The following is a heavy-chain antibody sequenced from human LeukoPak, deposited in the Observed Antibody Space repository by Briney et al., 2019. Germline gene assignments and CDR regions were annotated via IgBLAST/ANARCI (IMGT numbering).Heavy chain of an antibody. V-gene: IGHV3-33*01. CDR1: GFILSTHG. CDR3: ARDLSFGSLDF. Sequence: GSLRLSCAASGFILSTHGMHWVRQAPGKGLEWVAGMWYDGSREDYADSVKGRFTISRGMSKNTLNLQMNSLRVEDTAMFYCARDLSFGSLDFRGQGTLVTVSS. CDR2: MWYDGSRE. D-gene: IGHD1-26*01. J-gene: IGHJ4*02.